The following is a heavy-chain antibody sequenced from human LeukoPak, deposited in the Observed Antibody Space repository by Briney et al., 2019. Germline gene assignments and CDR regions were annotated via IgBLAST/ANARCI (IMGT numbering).Heavy chain of an antibody. CDR3: ARVDTAMVKPFDY. J-gene: IGHJ4*02. CDR1: GYTFTGYY. V-gene: IGHV1-2*06. Sequence: ASVKVSCKASGYTFTGYYMHWVRQAPGQGLEWMGRINPNSGGTNYAQKFQGRVTMTRDTSISTAYMELSRLRSDYTAVYYCARVDTAMVKPFDYWGQGTLVTVSS. D-gene: IGHD5-18*01. CDR2: INPNSGGT.